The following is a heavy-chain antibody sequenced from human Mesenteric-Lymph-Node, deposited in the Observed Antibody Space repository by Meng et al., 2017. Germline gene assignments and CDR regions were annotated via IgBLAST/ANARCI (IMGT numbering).Heavy chain of an antibody. CDR2: ISSSGSTI. D-gene: IGHD4-17*01. CDR3: ARDLDHDYGDYENSY. V-gene: IGHV3-48*03. J-gene: IGHJ4*02. CDR1: GFTFSSYE. Sequence: GGSLRLSCAASGFTFSSYEMNWVRQAPGKGLEWVSYISSSGSTIYYADSVKGRFTISRDNAKNSLYLQMNSLRAEDTAVYYCARDLDHDYGDYENSYWGQGTLVTVSS.